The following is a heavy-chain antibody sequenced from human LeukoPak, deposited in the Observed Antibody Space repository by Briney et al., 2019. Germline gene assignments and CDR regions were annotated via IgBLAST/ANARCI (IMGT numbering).Heavy chain of an antibody. CDR1: GFTFSSYE. CDR3: ARGNWAEDGYFDY. D-gene: IGHD7-27*01. J-gene: IGHJ4*02. CDR2: ISSSGSTI. V-gene: IGHV3-48*03. Sequence: GGSLRLSCAASGFTFSSYEMNWVRQAPGKGLEGGSYISSSGSTIYYADSVKGRFTISRDNAKNSLYLQMNSLRAEDTAVYYCARGNWAEDGYFDYWGQGTLVTVSS.